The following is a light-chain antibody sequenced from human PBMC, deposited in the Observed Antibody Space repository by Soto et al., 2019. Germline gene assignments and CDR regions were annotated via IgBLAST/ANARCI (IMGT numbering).Light chain of an antibody. CDR3: QERSNWPRT. CDR2: DAS. CDR1: QSVSSY. Sequence: NVLSQSLVALSLSQGERATLSCRASQSVSSYLAWYQQKPGQAPRLLIYDASNRATGIPARFSGSGSGTDFTLTTSSLEPEDFAVYYCQERSNWPRTFGQGTKVDI. J-gene: IGKJ1*01. V-gene: IGKV3-11*01.